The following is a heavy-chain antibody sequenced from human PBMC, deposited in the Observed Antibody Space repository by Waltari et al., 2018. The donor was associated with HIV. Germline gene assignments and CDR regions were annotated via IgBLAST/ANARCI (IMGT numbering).Heavy chain of an antibody. V-gene: IGHV4-34*01. Sequence: QVQVQQWGAGLLKPSETLSLTCAVYGGSFSDHYWSWIRQPPGQGREWMVGIKNGAVTNHNPSLKGRVTISGYTSTNQFSLRLTSVTAAATAVYYCARGYDRVPVDYGGQGTQVTVSA. J-gene: IGHJ4*02. CDR1: GGSFSDHY. D-gene: IGHD2-8*01. CDR2: IKNGAVT. CDR3: ARGYDRVPVDY.